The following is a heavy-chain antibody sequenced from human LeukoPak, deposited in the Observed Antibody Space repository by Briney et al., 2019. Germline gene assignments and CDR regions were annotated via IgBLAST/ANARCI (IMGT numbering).Heavy chain of an antibody. CDR3: ARGKTYDFWSGYYAAWFDP. CDR1: GGPFSGYY. V-gene: IGHV4-34*01. CDR2: INHSGST. D-gene: IGHD3-3*01. J-gene: IGHJ5*02. Sequence: SETLSLTCAVYGGPFSGYYWSWIRQPPGKGLERIGEINHSGSTNYNPSLKSRVTISVDTSKNQFSLKLSSVTAADTAVYYCARGKTYDFWSGYYAAWFDPWGQGTLVTVSS.